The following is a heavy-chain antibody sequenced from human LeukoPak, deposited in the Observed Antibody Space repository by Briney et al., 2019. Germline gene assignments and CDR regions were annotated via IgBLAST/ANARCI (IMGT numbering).Heavy chain of an antibody. CDR2: IIPIFGTA. V-gene: IGHV1-69*01. Sequence: SAKVSCKASGGTFSSYAISWVRQAPGQGLEWMGGIIPIFGTANYAQKFQGRVTITADESTSTAYMELSSLRSEDTAVYYCARGRGYSYGSFDYWGQGTLVTVSS. J-gene: IGHJ4*02. D-gene: IGHD5-18*01. CDR1: GGTFSSYA. CDR3: ARGRGYSYGSFDY.